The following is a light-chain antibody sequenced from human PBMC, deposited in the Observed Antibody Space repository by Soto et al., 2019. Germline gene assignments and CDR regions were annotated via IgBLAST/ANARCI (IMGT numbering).Light chain of an antibody. Sequence: QSVLAQPPSASGFPGQSVTISCTGTSSDVGGYNYVSWYQQHPGKAPKLMIYEVSKRPSGVPDRFSGSKSGNTASLTVSGLRAEDEADYYCSSYAGSNNYVFGTGTKVTVL. J-gene: IGLJ1*01. CDR3: SSYAGSNNYV. CDR2: EVS. V-gene: IGLV2-8*01. CDR1: SSDVGGYNY.